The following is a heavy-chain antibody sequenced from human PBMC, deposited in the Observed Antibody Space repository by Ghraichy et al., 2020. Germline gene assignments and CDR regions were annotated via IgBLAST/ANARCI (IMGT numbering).Heavy chain of an antibody. D-gene: IGHD5-12*01. Sequence: SETLPLTCAVSGGSISSDDFSWSWIRQPPGKGLEWIGYIYHTGTTYYNPSLKSRVTMSVDTSKNQFSLKVNSVTAADTALYYCARLHRVIVALDFWGQGTLVTVSS. V-gene: IGHV4-30-2*01. J-gene: IGHJ3*01. CDR1: GGSISSDDFS. CDR3: ARLHRVIVALDF. CDR2: IYHTGTT.